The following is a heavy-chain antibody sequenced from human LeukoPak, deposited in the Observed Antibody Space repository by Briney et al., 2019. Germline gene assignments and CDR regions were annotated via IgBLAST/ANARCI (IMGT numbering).Heavy chain of an antibody. CDR2: VKGDGRTT. V-gene: IGHV3-74*01. D-gene: IGHD5-18*01. J-gene: IGHJ4*02. CDR3: ATGHSYGYDY. CDR1: GLTFSDFW. Sequence: TGGSLRLSCAASGLTFSDFWMHWVRQPPGKGLVWVALVKGDGRTTIYADSVKGRLTISRDNAKNTLYLQMNSLRADDSGVYYCATGHSYGYDYWGQGVLVTVSS.